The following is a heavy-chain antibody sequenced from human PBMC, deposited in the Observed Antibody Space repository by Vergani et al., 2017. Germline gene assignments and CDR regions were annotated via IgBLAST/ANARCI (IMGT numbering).Heavy chain of an antibody. V-gene: IGHV3-33*01. Sequence: QVQLVESGGAVVKPGRPLRLSCVGSGFTFSTYGLYWVCQLPAKGLEWVAALWFDGKYKYYADSVKGRFSVSRDNSQNTLSLQMNSLRGEDTAVYYCARDRPRCRSTTCSFDAFDIWGQGTMVTVSS. D-gene: IGHD2-2*01. J-gene: IGHJ3*02. CDR1: GFTFSTYG. CDR3: ARDRPRCRSTTCSFDAFDI. CDR2: LWFDGKYK.